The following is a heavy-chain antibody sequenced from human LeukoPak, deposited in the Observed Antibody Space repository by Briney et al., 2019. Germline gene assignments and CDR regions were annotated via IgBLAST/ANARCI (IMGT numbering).Heavy chain of an antibody. Sequence: SETLSLTCTVSGGSISSGDYYWSWIRQPPGQGLEWIGYIYYSGSTYYNPSLKSRVTISVDTSKNQFYLKLNSVTAADTAVYYCAGTPSYSSSWYVGYWGQGTLVTVSS. CDR1: GGSISSGDYY. CDR2: IYYSGST. D-gene: IGHD6-13*01. V-gene: IGHV4-30-4*01. CDR3: AGTPSYSSSWYVGY. J-gene: IGHJ4*02.